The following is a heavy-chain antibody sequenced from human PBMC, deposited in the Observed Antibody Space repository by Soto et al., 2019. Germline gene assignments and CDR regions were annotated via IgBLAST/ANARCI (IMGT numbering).Heavy chain of an antibody. J-gene: IGHJ4*02. D-gene: IGHD6-13*01. Sequence: EVQLVESGGGLVQPGGSLRLSCAASGFTFSSSWMSWVRQAAGKGREWVANIKQDGSEKYYVDSVKGRFTISRDNAKNSLYLQMNSLRAEDTAVYYCARRIAAAGAYDYWGQGTLVTVSS. CDR3: ARRIAAAGAYDY. CDR1: GFTFSSSW. CDR2: IKQDGSEK. V-gene: IGHV3-7*01.